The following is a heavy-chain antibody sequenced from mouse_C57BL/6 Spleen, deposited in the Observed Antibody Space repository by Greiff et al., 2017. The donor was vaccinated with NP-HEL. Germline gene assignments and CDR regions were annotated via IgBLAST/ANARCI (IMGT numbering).Heavy chain of an antibody. CDR3: ARDSEMENWYFDV. CDR1: GFTFSSYA. J-gene: IGHJ1*03. V-gene: IGHV5-4*01. CDR2: ISDGGSYT. Sequence: DVKLVESGGGLVKPGGSLKLSCAASGFTFSSYAMSWVRQTPEKRLEWVATISDGGSYTYYPDNVKGRFTISRDNAKNNLYLQMSHLKSEDTAMYYCARDSEMENWYFDVWGTGTTVTVSS. D-gene: IGHD2-3*01.